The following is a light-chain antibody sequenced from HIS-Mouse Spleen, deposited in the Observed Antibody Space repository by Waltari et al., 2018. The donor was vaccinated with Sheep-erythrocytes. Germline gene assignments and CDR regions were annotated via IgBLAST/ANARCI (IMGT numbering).Light chain of an antibody. CDR1: NLGDKY. CDR2: QDS. J-gene: IGLJ2*01. V-gene: IGLV3-1*01. CDR3: QAWDSSTAWNVV. Sequence: SYELTQPPSVSVSTGQTASITCSGDNLGDKYACWYQQKPGQSPVLVIYQDSKRPSGIPERFSGSNSGNTATLTISGTQAMDEADYYCQAWDSSTAWNVVFGGGTKLTVL.